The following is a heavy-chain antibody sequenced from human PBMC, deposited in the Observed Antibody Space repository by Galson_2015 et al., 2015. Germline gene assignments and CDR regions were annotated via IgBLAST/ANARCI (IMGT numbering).Heavy chain of an antibody. Sequence: SLRLSCAASGFTFSSYWMDWVRHAPGKGLVWVSHINRDGSSTSYADSVKGRFTISRDNAKNMLYLQMNSLRAEDTAVYYCARDPLWDRTVGFDYWGQGTLVTVSS. CDR2: INRDGSST. CDR3: ARDPLWDRTVGFDY. V-gene: IGHV3-74*01. CDR1: GFTFSSYW. D-gene: IGHD3-16*01. J-gene: IGHJ4*02.